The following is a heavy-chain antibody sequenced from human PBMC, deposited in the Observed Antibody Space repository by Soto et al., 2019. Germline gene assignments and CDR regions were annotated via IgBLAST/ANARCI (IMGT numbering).Heavy chain of an antibody. J-gene: IGHJ6*02. CDR1: GASISADY. CDR3: ARGEWFLRGYGMDV. D-gene: IGHD3-3*01. V-gene: IGHV4-59*01. Sequence: QVQLQESGPGLVKPSETLSLTCSVSGASISADYWSWIRQPPGKRLEYIGFIYKGGSPNYNPSLESRVNISPDKSKNQVSLKLTSVTAADTAVYYCARGEWFLRGYGMDVWGRGTTVTVS. CDR2: IYKGGSP.